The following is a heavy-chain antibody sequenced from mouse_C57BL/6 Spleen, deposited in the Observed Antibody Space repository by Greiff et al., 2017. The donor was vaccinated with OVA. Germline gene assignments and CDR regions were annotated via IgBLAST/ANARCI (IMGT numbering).Heavy chain of an antibody. V-gene: IGHV14-2*01. CDR2: IDPEDGET. CDR3: ARTCCNYGYFDY. D-gene: IGHD2-1*01. Sequence: VQLKESGAELVKPGASVKLSCTASGFNIKDYYMHWVKQRTEQGLEWIGRIDPEDGETKYAQTFQGKATITAATSSNTAYLQLSSLTSEDTAFYYSARTCCNYGYFDYWGQGTTLTVSS. J-gene: IGHJ2*01. CDR1: GFNIKDYY.